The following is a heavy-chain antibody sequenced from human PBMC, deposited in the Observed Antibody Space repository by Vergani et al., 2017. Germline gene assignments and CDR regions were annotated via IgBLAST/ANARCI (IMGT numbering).Heavy chain of an antibody. CDR1: GFDFSSYI. V-gene: IGHV3-48*01. Sequence: QLVESGGGWVQPGGSLRLSCVVSGFDFSSYIMNWVRQAPGKGLEWVSFVSTGTKSQSYAESVKGRFTISRDSAKNSLYLQMDSLRAEDTAVYYCAGGYSSTAGRALDFWGQGTKVTVSS. CDR2: VSTGTKSQ. J-gene: IGHJ3*01. CDR3: AGGYSSTAGRALDF. D-gene: IGHD2-2*01.